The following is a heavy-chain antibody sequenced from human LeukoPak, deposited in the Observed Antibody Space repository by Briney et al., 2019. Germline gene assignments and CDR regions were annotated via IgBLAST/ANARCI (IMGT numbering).Heavy chain of an antibody. J-gene: IGHJ4*02. CDR3: AREDQPRGTFDY. Sequence: GGSLRLSCAASGFTFSSYAMSWVRQAPGKGLEWVSAISGSGGYTYYADSVKGRFTISRDNSKNTLYLQMNSLRAEDTALYYCAREDQPRGTFDYWGQGILVTVSS. CDR2: ISGSGGYT. CDR1: GFTFSSYA. V-gene: IGHV3-23*01. D-gene: IGHD2-15*01.